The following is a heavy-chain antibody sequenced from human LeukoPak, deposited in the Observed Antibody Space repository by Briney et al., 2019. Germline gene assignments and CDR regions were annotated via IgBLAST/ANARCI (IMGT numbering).Heavy chain of an antibody. V-gene: IGHV4-4*02. J-gene: IGHJ6*02. CDR1: GGSISGSEW. CDR3: ARDLRYSSSWYYYGMDV. Sequence: PSGTLSLTCGVSGGSISGSEWWSWVRQPPGKGLEWIGEIYHSGSTNYNPSLKSRVTISIDKSKNQFSLSLSSVTAADTAVYYCARDLRYSSSWYYYGMDVWGQGTTVTVSS. CDR2: IYHSGST. D-gene: IGHD6-13*01.